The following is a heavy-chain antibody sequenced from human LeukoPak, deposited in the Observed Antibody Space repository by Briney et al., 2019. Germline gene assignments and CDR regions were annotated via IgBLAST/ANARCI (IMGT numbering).Heavy chain of an antibody. J-gene: IGHJ4*02. CDR1: GGSITSSDYW. D-gene: IGHD5-18*01. V-gene: IGHV4-61*08. Sequence: SETLSLTCTVSGGSITSSDYWWAWIRQPPGKGLEWIGYIYYSGSTNYNPSLKSRVTISVDTSKNQFSLKLSSVTAADTAVYYCARGGLQLWYKPSYFDYWGQGTLVTVSS. CDR2: IYYSGST. CDR3: ARGGLQLWYKPSYFDY.